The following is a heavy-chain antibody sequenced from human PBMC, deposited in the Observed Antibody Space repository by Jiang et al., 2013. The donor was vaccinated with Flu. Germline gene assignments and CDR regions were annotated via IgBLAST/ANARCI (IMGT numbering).Heavy chain of an antibody. D-gene: IGHD2-8*01. Sequence: VYGGSFSGYYWTWIRQPPGKGMEWIGEIHHRGSTNYNPSLKSRVTISVDTSKNQFSLKLSSVTAADTAVYYCACGGLWNYAIDTFDIWGQGTMVTVSS. CDR2: IHHRGST. V-gene: IGHV4-34*01. CDR3: ACGGLWNYAIDTFDI. J-gene: IGHJ3*02. CDR1: GGSFSGYY.